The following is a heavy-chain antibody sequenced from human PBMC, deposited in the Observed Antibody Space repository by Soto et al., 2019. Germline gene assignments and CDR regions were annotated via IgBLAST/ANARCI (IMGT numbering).Heavy chain of an antibody. V-gene: IGHV1-69*06. CDR3: TRATFDFYSRIDP. D-gene: IGHD2-15*01. Sequence: QVELVPSGAEVKTPGSSVKVYCKASEETFNKFAITWVRHAPGQGLEWMGGIILLFGKTEYAQQFRGRLTITADNSTRTIYRELDNLRSADTAIYYFTRATFDFYSRIDPLGPGTLVTVSS. CDR2: IILLFGKT. CDR1: EETFNKFA. J-gene: IGHJ5*01.